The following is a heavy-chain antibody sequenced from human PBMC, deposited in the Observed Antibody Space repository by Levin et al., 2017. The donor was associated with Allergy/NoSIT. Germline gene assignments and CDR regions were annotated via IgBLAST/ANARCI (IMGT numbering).Heavy chain of an antibody. CDR3: AKDAIRSSDQAYYVDY. CDR1: GFTFNNYA. J-gene: IGHJ4*02. D-gene: IGHD6-19*01. CDR2: IITSGVGT. Sequence: GESLKISCAASGFTFNNYAMSWVRQAPGKGLEWVSVIITSGVGTYYADSVQGRFTISTDNSKNTMYLQLHSLRAEDTAVYFCAKDAIRSSDQAYYVDYWGQGTLVTASS. V-gene: IGHV3-23*01.